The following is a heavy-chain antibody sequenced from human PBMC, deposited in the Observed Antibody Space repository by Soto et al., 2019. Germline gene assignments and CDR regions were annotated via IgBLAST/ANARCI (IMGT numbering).Heavy chain of an antibody. CDR3: ARPEYSSGWSLGY. J-gene: IGHJ4*02. CDR2: IGGSGGVT. CDR1: GFTFSIYA. D-gene: IGHD6-19*01. Sequence: LRLSCAASGFTFSIYAMSWVRQAPGKGLEWVSAIGGSGGVTYYADSVKGRFTISRDNSKNTLYLQMNSLRAEDTAVYYCARPEYSSGWSLGYWGQGTLVTVSS. V-gene: IGHV3-23*01.